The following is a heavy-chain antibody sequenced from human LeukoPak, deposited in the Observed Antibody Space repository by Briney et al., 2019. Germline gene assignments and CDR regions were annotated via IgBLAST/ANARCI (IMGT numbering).Heavy chain of an antibody. CDR2: INWNSGSI. CDR3: AKGTQRGNSGWGYFFDQ. D-gene: IGHD6-19*01. CDR1: GFTFDDYA. V-gene: IGHV3-9*01. J-gene: IGHJ4*02. Sequence: GGSLRLSCAASGFTFDDYAMHWVRQAPGKGLEWVSGINWNSGSIDYAGSVKGRFTISRDNAMNSLYLQMNTLRPGDTALYYCAKGTQRGNSGWGYFFDQWGQGTLVTVSS.